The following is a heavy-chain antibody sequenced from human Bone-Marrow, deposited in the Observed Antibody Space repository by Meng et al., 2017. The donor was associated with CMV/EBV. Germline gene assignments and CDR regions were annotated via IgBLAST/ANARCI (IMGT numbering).Heavy chain of an antibody. CDR3: APGFRSWSGSYSS. CDR2: ITHSGST. V-gene: IGHV4-34*01. J-gene: IGHJ4*02. Sequence: QVHRRQWGLGLVMPSVTLSLTCGVDGAPFSGYWSWGLQPPGKGLEWIVEITHSGSTTYSVSLKSRVTISIDTSKNQFSLKLSSVTATDTAVYYCAPGFRSWSGSYSSWGQGTLVTVSS. D-gene: IGHD1-26*01. CDR1: GAPFSGY.